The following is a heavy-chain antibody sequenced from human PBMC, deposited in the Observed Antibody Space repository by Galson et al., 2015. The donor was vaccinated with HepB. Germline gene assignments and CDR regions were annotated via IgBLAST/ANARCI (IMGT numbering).Heavy chain of an antibody. CDR3: ARYTANYYFDY. D-gene: IGHD2-21*02. CDR1: GFSLSTNGIS. CDR2: IDWDDDK. J-gene: IGHJ4*02. Sequence: PALVKPTQTLTLTCTISGFSLSTNGISIIWIRQPPGKALEYLARIDWDDDKYYSTSLQAGLGVSKDTSRNQVVLRMTNMDPVDTATYYCARYTANYYFDYWGRGVLVTVSS. V-gene: IGHV2-70*11.